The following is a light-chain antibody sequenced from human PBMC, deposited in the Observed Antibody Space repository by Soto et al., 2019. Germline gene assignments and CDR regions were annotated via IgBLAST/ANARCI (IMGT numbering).Light chain of an antibody. CDR3: SSYTSSSVV. J-gene: IGLJ2*01. CDR1: SSDVGTYNY. CDR2: DLI. V-gene: IGLV2-14*03. Sequence: QSALTQPASVSGSPGQSITISCTGTSSDVGTYNYVSWYQHHPGKAPKLMIYDLINRPSGVSNRFSGSKSGNTASLTISGLQAEDEADYYCSSYTSSSVVFGGGTKLTVL.